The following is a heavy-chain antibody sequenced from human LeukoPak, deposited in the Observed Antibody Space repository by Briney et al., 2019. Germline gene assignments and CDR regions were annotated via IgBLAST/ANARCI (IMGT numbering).Heavy chain of an antibody. Sequence: PSETLSLTCTVSGGSISTYYWSWIRQPPGKRLEWLRYIFYTGSTTYNPSLKSRITISVDTSKNHLSLKLSSVTAADTAVYYCAKRGYFDCWGQGTLVTVSS. V-gene: IGHV4-59*01. CDR3: AKRGYFDC. J-gene: IGHJ4*02. CDR1: GGSISTYY. CDR2: IFYTGST.